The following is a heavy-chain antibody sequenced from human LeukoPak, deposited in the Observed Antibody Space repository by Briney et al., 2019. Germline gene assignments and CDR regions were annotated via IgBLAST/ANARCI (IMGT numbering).Heavy chain of an antibody. CDR3: ARIYYYDSSGYYGGVGWFDP. Sequence: ASVKVSCKASGGTFSSYAISWVRQAPGQGLEWMGGIIPIFGTANYAQKFQGRVTITADKSTSTAYMELSSLRSEDTAVYYCARIYYYDSSGYYGGVGWFDPWGQGTLVTVSS. CDR1: GGTFSSYA. V-gene: IGHV1-69*06. CDR2: IIPIFGTA. D-gene: IGHD3-22*01. J-gene: IGHJ5*02.